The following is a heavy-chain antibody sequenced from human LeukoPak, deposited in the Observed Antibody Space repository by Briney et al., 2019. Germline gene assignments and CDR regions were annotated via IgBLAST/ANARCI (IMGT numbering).Heavy chain of an antibody. J-gene: IGHJ6*02. CDR1: GGSISSGDYY. Sequence: SETLSLTCTVSGGSISSGDYYWSWIRQPPGKGLEWIGYIYYSGSTYYNPSLKSRVTISVDTSKNQFSLKLSSVTAADTAVYYCARVLLPLYGMDVWGQGTTVTVSS. CDR3: ARVLLPLYGMDV. V-gene: IGHV4-30-4*01. CDR2: IYYSGST. D-gene: IGHD3-22*01.